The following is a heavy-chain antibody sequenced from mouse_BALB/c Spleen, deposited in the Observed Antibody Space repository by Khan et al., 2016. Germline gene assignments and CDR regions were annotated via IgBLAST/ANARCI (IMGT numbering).Heavy chain of an antibody. CDR1: GYAFTNYL. V-gene: IGHV1-54*01. CDR3: ARGQLGLPWFAY. J-gene: IGHJ3*01. D-gene: IGHD3-2*01. CDR2: INPGSGGT. Sequence: QVQLQQSGAELVRPGTSVKVSCKASGYAFTNYLIEWVKQRPGQGLEWIGVINPGSGGTNYNEKFKGKATLTADKSSSTAYMQLSSLTSDDSAVYYGARGQLGLPWFAYWGQGTLVTVSA.